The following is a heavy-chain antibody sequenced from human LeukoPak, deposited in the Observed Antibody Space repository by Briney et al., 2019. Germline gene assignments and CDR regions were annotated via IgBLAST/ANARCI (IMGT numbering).Heavy chain of an antibody. Sequence: GGSLRLSCAASGFTFSSYAMSWVRQAPGKGLEWVSAISGSGGSTYYADSVKGRFTISRDNSKNTLYLQMNSLRAEDTAVYYCAKAWGSSTSCRYFDYWGQGTLVTVSS. CDR2: ISGSGGST. CDR1: GFTFSSYA. D-gene: IGHD2-2*01. J-gene: IGHJ4*02. V-gene: IGHV3-23*01. CDR3: AKAWGSSTSCRYFDY.